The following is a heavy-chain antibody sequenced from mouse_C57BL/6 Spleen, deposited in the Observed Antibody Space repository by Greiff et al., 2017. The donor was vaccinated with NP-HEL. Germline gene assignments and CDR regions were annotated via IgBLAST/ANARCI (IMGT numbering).Heavy chain of an antibody. CDR2: IDPSDSYT. V-gene: IGHV1-69*01. CDR3: ARYGTTVVAPGYFDV. J-gene: IGHJ1*03. CDR1: GYTFTSYW. Sequence: VQLQQPGAELVMPGASVKLSCKASGYTFTSYWMHWVKQRPGQGLEWIGEIDPSDSYTNYNQKFKGKSTLTVDKSSSTAYMQLSSLTSEDSAVYYCARYGTTVVAPGYFDVWGTGTTVTVSS. D-gene: IGHD1-1*01.